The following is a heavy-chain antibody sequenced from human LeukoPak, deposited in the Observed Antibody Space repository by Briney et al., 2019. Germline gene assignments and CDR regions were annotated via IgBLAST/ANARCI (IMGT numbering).Heavy chain of an antibody. D-gene: IGHD3-22*01. Sequence: SETLSLTCTVTGGSISSYYWSWIRQPAGKGLEWIGRIYTSGSTNYNPSLKSRVTMSVDTPKNQFSLKLSSVTAADTAVYYCARHPNRGYYPDYWGQGTLVTVSS. V-gene: IGHV4-4*07. CDR2: IYTSGST. CDR1: GGSISSYY. CDR3: ARHPNRGYYPDY. J-gene: IGHJ4*02.